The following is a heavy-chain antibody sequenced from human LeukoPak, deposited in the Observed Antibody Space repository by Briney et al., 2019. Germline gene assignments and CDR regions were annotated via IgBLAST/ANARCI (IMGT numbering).Heavy chain of an antibody. J-gene: IGHJ3*02. CDR1: GGSISSGGYS. CDR3: ARHISRAASAFDI. V-gene: IGHV4-61*08. D-gene: IGHD2-21*01. Sequence: SETLSLTCAVSGGSISSGGYSWSWIRQPPGKGLEWIGYFHYIGSTKYNPSLKSRVTISADTSRNQLSMKLTSVTATDTAVYYCARHISRAASAFDIWGQGTMVTVSS. CDR2: FHYIGST.